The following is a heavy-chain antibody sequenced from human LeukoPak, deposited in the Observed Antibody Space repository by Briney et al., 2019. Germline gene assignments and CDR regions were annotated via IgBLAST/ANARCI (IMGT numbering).Heavy chain of an antibody. CDR1: GYTFTSYY. CDR2: INPSGGST. D-gene: IGHD3-3*01. V-gene: IGHV1-46*01. J-gene: IGHJ4*02. CDR3: ARDLLEWLFDY. Sequence: ASVKVFCKASGYTFTSYYMHWVRQAPGQGLEWMGIINPSGGSTSYAQKFQGRVTMTRDTSTSTVYMELSSLRSEDTAVYYCARDLLEWLFDYWGQGTLVTVSS.